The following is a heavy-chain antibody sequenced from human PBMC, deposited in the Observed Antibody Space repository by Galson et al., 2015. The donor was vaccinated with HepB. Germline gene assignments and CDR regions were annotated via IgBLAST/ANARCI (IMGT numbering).Heavy chain of an antibody. Sequence: SLRLSCAASGFTFRNYAMSWVRQAPGKGLEWVSAITPSGDNTYSADSVKGRFTISRDNAKNSLYLQMNSLRAGDTALYYCARGLIDDFWSASYFDYWGQGTLVTASS. CDR2: ITPSGDNT. CDR1: GFTFRNYA. D-gene: IGHD3-3*01. V-gene: IGHV3-23*01. J-gene: IGHJ4*02. CDR3: ARGLIDDFWSASYFDY.